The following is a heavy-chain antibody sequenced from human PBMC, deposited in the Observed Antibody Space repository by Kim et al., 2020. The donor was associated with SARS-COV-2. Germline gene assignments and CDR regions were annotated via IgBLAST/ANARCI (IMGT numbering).Heavy chain of an antibody. CDR3: ASRSAWYSFDF. D-gene: IGHD6-19*01. V-gene: IGHV3-9*01. J-gene: IGHJ4*02. Sequence: IAYADSVKGRFTISRDNAKNSLYLQMNSLRAEDTALYYCASRSAWYSFDFWGQGTLVTVSS. CDR2: I.